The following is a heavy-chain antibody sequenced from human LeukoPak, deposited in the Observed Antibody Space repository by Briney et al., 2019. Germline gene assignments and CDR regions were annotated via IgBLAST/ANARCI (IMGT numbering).Heavy chain of an antibody. CDR1: GFTFSSYA. Sequence: GRSLRLSCAASGFTFSSYAMSWVRQAPGKGLEWVSAISGSGGSTYYADSVKGRFTISRDNSKNTLYLQMNSLRAEDTAVYYCAKQVYDSSGYIFDYWGQGTLVTVSS. V-gene: IGHV3-23*01. CDR3: AKQVYDSSGYIFDY. J-gene: IGHJ4*02. CDR2: ISGSGGST. D-gene: IGHD3-22*01.